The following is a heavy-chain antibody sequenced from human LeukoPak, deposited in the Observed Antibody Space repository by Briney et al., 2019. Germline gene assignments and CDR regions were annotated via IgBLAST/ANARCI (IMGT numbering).Heavy chain of an antibody. CDR1: GYSISSGYY. Sequence: SVTLSLTFAVSGYSISSGYYWGWIRQPPGQGLESIGSIYHSGSTYYNPSLKSRVTISVDTSKNQFSLKLSSVTAADTAVYYCAVRGRFLEWSLDYWGQGTLVTVSS. J-gene: IGHJ4*02. CDR2: IYHSGST. V-gene: IGHV4-38-2*01. D-gene: IGHD3-3*01. CDR3: AVRGRFLEWSLDY.